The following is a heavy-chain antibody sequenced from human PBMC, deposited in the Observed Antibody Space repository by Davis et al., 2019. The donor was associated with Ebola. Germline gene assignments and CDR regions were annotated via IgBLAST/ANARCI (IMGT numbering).Heavy chain of an antibody. CDR1: GYTFTNYG. J-gene: IGHJ4*02. CDR2: INPHNGNT. CDR3: ARDRILSDSSGYYYTFDY. V-gene: IGHV1-18*04. Sequence: ASVKVSCKASGYTFTNYGITWVRQAPGQGLEWMGWINPHNGNTNYAQNVQGRVIMTSDTATTTAYMEVGSLRSEDTAVYYCARDRILSDSSGYYYTFDYWGQGTLVTVSS. D-gene: IGHD3-22*01.